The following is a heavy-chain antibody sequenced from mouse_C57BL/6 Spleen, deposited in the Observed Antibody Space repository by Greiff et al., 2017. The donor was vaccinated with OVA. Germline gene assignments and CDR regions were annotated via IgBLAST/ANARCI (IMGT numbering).Heavy chain of an antibody. D-gene: IGHD1-1*01. Sequence: QVQLQQPGAELVRPGSSVKLSCKASGYTFTSYWMHWVKQRPIQGLEWIGNIDPSDSETHYNQKFKDKATLTVDKSSSTAYMQLSSLTSEDSAVYYCARRGGNSYEYYAMDYWGQGTSVTVSS. J-gene: IGHJ4*01. CDR3: ARRGGNSYEYYAMDY. CDR2: IDPSDSET. V-gene: IGHV1-52*01. CDR1: GYTFTSYW.